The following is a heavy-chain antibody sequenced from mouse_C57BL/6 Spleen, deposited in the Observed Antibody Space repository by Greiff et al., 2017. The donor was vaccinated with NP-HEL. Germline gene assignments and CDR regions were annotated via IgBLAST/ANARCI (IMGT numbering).Heavy chain of an antibody. CDR3: TPYSNFFAY. D-gene: IGHD2-5*01. CDR2: IDPENGDT. V-gene: IGHV14-4*01. CDR1: GFNIKDDY. Sequence: EVKLQESGAELVRPGASVKLSCTASGFNIKDDYMHWVKQRPEQGLEWIGWIDPENGDTEYASKFQGKATITADTSSNTAYLQLSSLTSEDTAVYYCTPYSNFFAYWGQGTLVTVSA. J-gene: IGHJ3*01.